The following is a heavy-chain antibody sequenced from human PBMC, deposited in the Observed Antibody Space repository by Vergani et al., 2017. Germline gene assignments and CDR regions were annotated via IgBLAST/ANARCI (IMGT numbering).Heavy chain of an antibody. V-gene: IGHV1-69*13. Sequence: QVKLVQPGAEVKKPGSSVKVSCKAPGGPFKNSAFSWVRPVPGQGLEWMGRTITFFGTTDNAQKFQGRVTITADESTSTAYMELSSLRSEDTAVYYCARARANYGDYPPYYYYYMDVWGKGTSVTVSS. CDR3: ARARANYGDYPPYYYYYMDV. D-gene: IGHD4-17*01. J-gene: IGHJ6*03. CDR1: GGPFKNSA. CDR2: TITFFGTT.